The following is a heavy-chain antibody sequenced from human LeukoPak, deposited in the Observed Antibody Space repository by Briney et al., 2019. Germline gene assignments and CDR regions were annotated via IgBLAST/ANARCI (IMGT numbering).Heavy chain of an antibody. Sequence: GGSLRLSCAASGFTFSSYEMNWVRQAPGKGLEWVAYISSSGSTIYYADSVKGRFTISRDNAKNSLYLQMNSLRAEDTAVYYCARDGLWFGSSYYYYGMDVWGNGATVTVSS. CDR2: ISSSGSTI. V-gene: IGHV3-48*03. CDR1: GFTFSSYE. CDR3: ARDGLWFGSSYYYYGMDV. D-gene: IGHD3-10*01. J-gene: IGHJ6*04.